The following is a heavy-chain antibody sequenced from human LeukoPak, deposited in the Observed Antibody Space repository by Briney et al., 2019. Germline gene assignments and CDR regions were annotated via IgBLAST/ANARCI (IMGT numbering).Heavy chain of an antibody. CDR2: IKQDGSAK. V-gene: IGHV3-7*01. J-gene: IGHJ4*02. Sequence: GGSLRLSCAASGFTFSSYWMSWVRQAPGMGLRWVANIKQDGSAKYYVDSVKGRFTISRDNAKNSLYLQMNSLRAEDTAVYYCAKDIRGERWLPPCDYGGQGTLVTVSS. D-gene: IGHD6-19*01. CDR1: GFTFSSYW. CDR3: AKDIRGERWLPPCDY.